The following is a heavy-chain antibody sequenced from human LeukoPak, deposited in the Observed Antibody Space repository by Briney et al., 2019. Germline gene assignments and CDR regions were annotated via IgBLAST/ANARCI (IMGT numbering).Heavy chain of an antibody. CDR1: GGSITTIPYN. J-gene: IGHJ5*01. D-gene: IGHD3-9*01. CDR3: ARHPTGYPNWFDS. Sequence: SETLSLTCTVSGGSITTIPYNWGWVRQPPGKGLEWIGTISYVGTTYYEPSLKSRVTMSIDTSKNQFSLNLNSATAADTAVYYCARHPTGYPNWFDSWGQGTLVIVSS. CDR2: ISYVGTT. V-gene: IGHV4-39*01.